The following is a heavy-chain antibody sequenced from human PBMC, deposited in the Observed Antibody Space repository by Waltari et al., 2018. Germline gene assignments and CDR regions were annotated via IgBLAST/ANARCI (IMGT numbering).Heavy chain of an antibody. CDR2: INPSGGST. CDR1: GYTYTSYY. CDR3: ARDLGPAERDY. J-gene: IGHJ4*02. V-gene: IGHV1-46*01. Sequence: QVQLVQSGAEVKKPGASVKVSCKASGYTYTSYYMHWVRQAPGQGLEWMGIINPSGGSTSYAQKFQGRVTMTRDTSTSTVYMELSSLRSEDTAVYYCARDLGPAERDYWGQGTLVTVSS. D-gene: IGHD1-26*01.